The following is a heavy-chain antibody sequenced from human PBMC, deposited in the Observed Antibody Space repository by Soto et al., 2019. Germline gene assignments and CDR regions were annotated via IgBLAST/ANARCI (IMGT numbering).Heavy chain of an antibody. CDR1: GFTFSSYA. D-gene: IGHD3-22*01. CDR2: ISYDGSNK. Sequence: GGSLRLSCAASGFTFSSYAMHWVRQAPGKGLEWVAVISYDGSNKYYADSVKGRFTISRDNSKNTLYLQMNSLRAEDTAVYYCARPTHYYDSSGYSYYYYGMDVWGQGTTVTVSS. V-gene: IGHV3-30-3*01. CDR3: ARPTHYYDSSGYSYYYYGMDV. J-gene: IGHJ6*02.